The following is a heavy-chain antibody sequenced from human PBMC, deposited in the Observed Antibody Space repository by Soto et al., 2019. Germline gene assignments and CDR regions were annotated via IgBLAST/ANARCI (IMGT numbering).Heavy chain of an antibody. CDR3: ATFIVGATNNWFDP. D-gene: IGHD1-26*01. CDR1: GFTFSSYA. J-gene: IGHJ5*02. V-gene: IGHV3-21*01. CDR2: ISSSSSYI. Sequence: GGSLRLSCAASGFTFSSYAMSWVRQAPGKGLEWVSSISSSSSYIYYADSVKGRFTISRDNAKNSLYLQMNSLRAEDTAVYYCATFIVGATNNWFDPWGQGTLVTVSS.